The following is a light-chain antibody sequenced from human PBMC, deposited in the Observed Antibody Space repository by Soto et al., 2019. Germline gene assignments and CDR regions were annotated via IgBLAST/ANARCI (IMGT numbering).Light chain of an antibody. CDR1: SSDVGGYNY. CDR2: DVS. V-gene: IGLV2-14*01. Sequence: QSALTQPASVSGSPGQSITISCTGTSSDVGGYNYVSWYQQHPGKAPKLMIYDVSNRPSGVSNRCTGSKSGNTASLTISGPQAEDEADYDCRSYARSSPQVFGGGTKVTVL. CDR3: RSYARSSPQV. J-gene: IGLJ2*01.